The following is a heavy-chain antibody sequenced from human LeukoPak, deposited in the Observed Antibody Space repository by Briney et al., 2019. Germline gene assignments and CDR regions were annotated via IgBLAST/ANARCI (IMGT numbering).Heavy chain of an antibody. CDR1: GYSISSGYY. J-gene: IGHJ4*02. CDR2: IYHSGRT. V-gene: IGHV4-38-2*02. Sequence: PSETLSLTCIVSGYSISSGYYWGWIRQSPGKGLEWIGSIYHSGRTCYNPSLKSRVTISVDTSKNQFSLKLSSVTAADTAVYYCTGKYYYDTSGYYYADYWGQGTLVTVSS. CDR3: TGKYYYDTSGYYYADY. D-gene: IGHD3-22*01.